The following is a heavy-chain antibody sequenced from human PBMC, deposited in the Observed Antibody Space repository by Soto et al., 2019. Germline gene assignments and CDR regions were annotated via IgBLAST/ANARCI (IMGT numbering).Heavy chain of an antibody. J-gene: IGHJ6*02. V-gene: IGHV1-69*01. Sequence: VQLVQSAAEVKKPGSSVKVSCKASGGTLSNYAFTWVRQAPGQGLEWMGGTIPIFNTANYAKKFQGRVTITADEFTSTAYMDVNRLRSEDTAVYYCARVRPTDYVGNYNDGMDVWGQGTTVTVCS. CDR1: GGTLSNYA. CDR3: ARVRPTDYVGNYNDGMDV. CDR2: TIPIFNTA. D-gene: IGHD4-17*01.